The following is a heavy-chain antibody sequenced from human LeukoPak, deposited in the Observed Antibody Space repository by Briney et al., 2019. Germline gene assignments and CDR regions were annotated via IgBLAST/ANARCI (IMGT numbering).Heavy chain of an antibody. V-gene: IGHV3-23*01. J-gene: IGHJ6*03. D-gene: IGHD6-19*01. CDR2: ISGSGGST. CDR3: ARMRGSSGWGYYYYYMDV. CDR1: GFTFSSYA. Sequence: GGSLRLSCAASGFTFSSYAMSWVRQAPGKGLEWVSAISGSGGSTYYADSVKGRFTISRDNSKNTLYLQMNSLRAEDTAVYYCARMRGSSGWGYYYYYMDVWGKGTTVTISS.